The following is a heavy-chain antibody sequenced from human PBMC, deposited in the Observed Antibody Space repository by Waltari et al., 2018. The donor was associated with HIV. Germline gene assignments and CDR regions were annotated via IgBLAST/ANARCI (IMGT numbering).Heavy chain of an antibody. CDR2: IKHDGSER. J-gene: IGHJ6*02. CDR3: ARDVMGIVAKPYGVDV. Sequence: EVQVVESGGGLVQPGGSLRLSCEGLGFTVSSRGMSWVREAPGKGLEWVANIKHDGSERYFVDSVKGRFAISRDNANNSLFLQMNSLRAEDTAVYYCARDVMGIVAKPYGVDVWGQGTTVTVSS. CDR1: GFTVSSRG. D-gene: IGHD5-12*01. V-gene: IGHV3-7*01.